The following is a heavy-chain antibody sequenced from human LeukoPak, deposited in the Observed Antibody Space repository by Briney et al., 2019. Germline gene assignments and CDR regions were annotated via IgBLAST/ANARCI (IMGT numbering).Heavy chain of an antibody. Sequence: GASVKVSCKXSGYTFTGFFIHWVRQAPGQGLEWMGWINPNNGVTNYTQKFQGRVTMTRDTSISTAYMEVSRLRSDDTAVYYCATSISGTTINYWGQGTLVTVSS. J-gene: IGHJ4*02. D-gene: IGHD1-7*01. CDR1: GYTFTGFF. CDR3: ATSISGTTINY. V-gene: IGHV1-2*02. CDR2: INPNNGVT.